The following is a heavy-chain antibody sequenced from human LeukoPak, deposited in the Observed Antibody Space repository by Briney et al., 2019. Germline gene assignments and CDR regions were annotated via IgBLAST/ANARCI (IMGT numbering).Heavy chain of an antibody. D-gene: IGHD3-16*01. CDR1: GYTFTSYD. CDR2: MNPNSGNT. V-gene: IGHV1-8*03. CDR3: ARGSTRAIGDY. J-gene: IGHJ4*02. Sequence: ASVKVSCKASGYTFTSYDINWVRQATGQGLEWMGWMNPNSGNTGYAQKFQGRVTITRNTSISTAYTELSSLRSEDTAVYYCARGSTRAIGDYWGQGTLVTVSS.